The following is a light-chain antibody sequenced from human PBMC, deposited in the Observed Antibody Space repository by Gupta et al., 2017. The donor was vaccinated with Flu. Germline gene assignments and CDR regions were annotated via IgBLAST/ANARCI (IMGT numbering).Light chain of an antibody. CDR3: QHDSDRPPWT. CDR2: NSY. V-gene: IGKV3-15*01. CDR1: QSISNN. J-gene: IGKJ1*01. Sequence: ATLSVSLGERVTVSCRASQSISNNLAWYQQKPGQPPRLLIYNSYTGATDIPARFSGAGSGTDFTLTIDSLRSEDFAVYYCQHDSDRPPWTFGPETKVDLK.